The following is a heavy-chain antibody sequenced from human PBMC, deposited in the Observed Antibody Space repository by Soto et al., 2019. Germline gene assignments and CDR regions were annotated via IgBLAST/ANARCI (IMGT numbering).Heavy chain of an antibody. Sequence: ASVKVSCKACGYAFIGHYINWLRQAPGQGLEWMGWINPKNGITKYAQKFQGRVTMTGDTSTNTAYMDLRGLRSDDMAVYYCARHPHTSFGPGTLHCFFDYWGPGTLVTVSS. V-gene: IGHV1-2*02. J-gene: IGHJ4*02. CDR3: ARHPHTSFGPGTLHCFFDY. CDR1: GYAFIGHY. CDR2: INPKNGIT. D-gene: IGHD2-15*01.